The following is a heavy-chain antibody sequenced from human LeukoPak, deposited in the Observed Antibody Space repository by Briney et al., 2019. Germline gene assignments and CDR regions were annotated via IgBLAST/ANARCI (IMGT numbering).Heavy chain of an antibody. CDR3: ARDRYYYDSSGYYSWYFDL. D-gene: IGHD3-22*01. CDR2: ISYGGSNK. V-gene: IGHV3-30*04. Sequence: GRSLRLSCAASGFTFSSYAMHWVRQAPGKGLEWVAVISYGGSNKYYADSVKGRFTISRDNSKNTLYLQMNSLRAEDTAVYYCARDRYYYDSSGYYSWYFDLWGRGTLVTVSS. CDR1: GFTFSSYA. J-gene: IGHJ2*01.